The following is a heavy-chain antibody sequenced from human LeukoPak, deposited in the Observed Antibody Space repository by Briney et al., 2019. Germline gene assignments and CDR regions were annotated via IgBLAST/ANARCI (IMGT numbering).Heavy chain of an antibody. CDR3: ASGKAYCGGDCYSATKYYFDY. CDR2: IYHSGCT. Sequence: SGTLSLTCAVSGGSISSSNWWSWVRQPPGKGLEWIGEIYHSGCTNYNPSLKSRVTISVDKSKNQFSLKLSSVTAADTAVYYCASGKAYCGGDCYSATKYYFDYWGQGTLVTVSS. V-gene: IGHV4-4*02. J-gene: IGHJ4*02. CDR1: GGSISSSNW. D-gene: IGHD2-21*02.